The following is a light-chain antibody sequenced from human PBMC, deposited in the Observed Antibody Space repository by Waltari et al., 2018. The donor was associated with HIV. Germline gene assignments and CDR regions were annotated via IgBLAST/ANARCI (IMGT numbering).Light chain of an antibody. CDR3: QQRTNWI. Sequence: DIVLTQSPATLSLSPGERATLSCRASQSVSDHLAWYQQKPGQAPRLLIYDASSRATCIPARFSGSGSGTDFTLTISSLEPEDFAVYYCQQRTNWIFGGGTKVEIK. J-gene: IGKJ4*01. V-gene: IGKV3-11*01. CDR1: QSVSDH. CDR2: DAS.